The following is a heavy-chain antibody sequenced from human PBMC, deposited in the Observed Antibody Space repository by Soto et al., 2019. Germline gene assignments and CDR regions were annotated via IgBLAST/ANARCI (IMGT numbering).Heavy chain of an antibody. J-gene: IGHJ6*02. CDR2: ISAYNGNT. CDR3: ARGGDWNDHALWHYYYGMDV. Sequence: ASVKVSCKASGYTFTSYGISWVRQAPGQGLEWMGWISAYNGNTNYAQKLQGRVTMTTDTSTSTAYMELRSLRSDDTAVYYCARGGDWNDHALWHYYYGMDVWGQGTTVTVSS. D-gene: IGHD1-1*01. CDR1: GYTFTSYG. V-gene: IGHV1-18*04.